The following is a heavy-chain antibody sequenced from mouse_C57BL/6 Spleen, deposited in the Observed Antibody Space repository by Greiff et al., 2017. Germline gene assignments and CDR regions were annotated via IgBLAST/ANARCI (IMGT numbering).Heavy chain of an antibody. V-gene: IGHV1-77*01. D-gene: IGHD1-1*01. J-gene: IGHJ4*01. CDR3: TRSYYSGTLYYAMDY. CDR2: IGPGCGST. Sequence: VQLQESGAELVKPGASVKISCKASGYTFTDYYINWVKQRPGQGLEWIGKIGPGCGSTYYNEKFNGKATLTADKSSSTAYMQLSSLTSEDSAVYFWTRSYYSGTLYYAMDYGGQGTSVTVSS. CDR1: GYTFTDYY.